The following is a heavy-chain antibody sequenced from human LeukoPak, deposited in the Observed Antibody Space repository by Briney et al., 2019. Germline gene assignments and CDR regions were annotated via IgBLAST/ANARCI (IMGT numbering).Heavy chain of an antibody. CDR2: IRNSGNTI. CDR3: ARDHHRRLYDSQARDTFDI. J-gene: IGHJ3*02. Sequence: GGSLRLSCAVSGFTLSGYNMNWVRQAPGKGLEWVSYIRNSGNTIYYADSVKGRFTISRDNARNSLYLQMNSLRAEDTGVYYCARDHHRRLYDSQARDTFDIWGQGTMVTVSS. V-gene: IGHV3-48*04. D-gene: IGHD3-22*01. CDR1: GFTLSGYN.